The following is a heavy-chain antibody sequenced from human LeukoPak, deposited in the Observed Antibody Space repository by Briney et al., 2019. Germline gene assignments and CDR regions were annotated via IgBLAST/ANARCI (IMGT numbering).Heavy chain of an antibody. CDR3: ASNVAAAGTPTYYYGMDV. D-gene: IGHD6-13*01. J-gene: IGHJ6*02. V-gene: IGHV1-3*01. CDR2: INAGNGNT. Sequence: ASVKVSCKASGYTFTSYAMHWVRQVPGQRLEWMGWINAGNGNTKYSQKFQGRVTITRDTSASTAYMELSSLRSEDTAVYYCASNVAAAGTPTYYYGMDVWGQGTTVTVSS. CDR1: GYTFTSYA.